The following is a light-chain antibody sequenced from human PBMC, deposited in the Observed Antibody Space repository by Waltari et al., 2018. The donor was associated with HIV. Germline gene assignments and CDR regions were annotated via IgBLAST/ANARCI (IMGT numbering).Light chain of an antibody. CDR2: EVN. J-gene: IGLJ1*01. V-gene: IGLV2-23*02. CDR3: CSYAGSSSYV. Sequence: QSALTQPASVSGSPGQSITILCTGTRSDVGSYNLVSWYQKHPGKAPKPMIYEVNKRPSGVSNRFSGSKSGNTASLTISGLQAEDEADYYCCSYAGSSSYVFGSGTKVTVL. CDR1: RSDVGSYNL.